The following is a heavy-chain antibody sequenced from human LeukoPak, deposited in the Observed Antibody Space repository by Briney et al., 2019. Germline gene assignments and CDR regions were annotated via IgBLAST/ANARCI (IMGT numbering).Heavy chain of an antibody. J-gene: IGHJ4*02. V-gene: IGHV3-7*04. D-gene: IGHD5-24*01. CDR1: GFPFSSYW. CDR3: TRVGYIDEGIDY. Sequence: GGSLRLSCVASGFPFSSYWMTWVRQVPGKGLEWVANIKQDGSKKSYVDSVKGRFTISRDNAKNSLYLQMNSLRAEDTAIYYCTRVGYIDEGIDYWGQGTLVTVSS. CDR2: IKQDGSKK.